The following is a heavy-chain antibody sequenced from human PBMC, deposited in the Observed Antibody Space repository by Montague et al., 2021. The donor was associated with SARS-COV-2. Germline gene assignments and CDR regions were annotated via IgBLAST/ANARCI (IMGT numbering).Heavy chain of an antibody. V-gene: IGHV4-59*08. Sequence: SETLSLTCTVSGCSLSSYYWSWIRQPPGKALEWIGYIYYSGSTNYNPSPKSRVTISVDTSKNQFSLNLSSVTAADTAVYYCARHVSGSLTHFHHWGQGSLVTVAS. J-gene: IGHJ1*01. CDR1: GCSLSSYY. D-gene: IGHD1-26*01. CDR3: ARHVSGSLTHFHH. CDR2: IYYSGST.